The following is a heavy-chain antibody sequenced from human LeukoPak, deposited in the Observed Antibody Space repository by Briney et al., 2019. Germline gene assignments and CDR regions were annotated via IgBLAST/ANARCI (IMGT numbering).Heavy chain of an antibody. Sequence: GGSLRLSCAASGFTFSNYWMSWVRQAPGKGLEWVANIKQDGSEKYYVDSVKGRFAISRDNAKNSLYLQMNSLRAEDLAVYYRARARYCSGTSCYFDYWGQGTLVTVSS. CDR1: GFTFSNYW. V-gene: IGHV3-7*01. D-gene: IGHD2-15*01. CDR2: IKQDGSEK. CDR3: ARARYCSGTSCYFDY. J-gene: IGHJ4*02.